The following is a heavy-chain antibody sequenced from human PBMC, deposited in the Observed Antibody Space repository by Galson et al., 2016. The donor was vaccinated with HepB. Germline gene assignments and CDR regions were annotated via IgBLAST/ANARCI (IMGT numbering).Heavy chain of an antibody. CDR2: IYYSGTT. D-gene: IGHD2-8*02. CDR1: SGSMNYFY. J-gene: IGHJ3*02. CDR3: AREFSTGSTYYHVFDI. V-gene: IGHV4-59*01. Sequence: SETLSLTCSVSSGSMNYFYWSWVRQSPGKGLEWIGFIYYSGTTNYSPSLKSRVTISIDTSKNQLFLRLTSVTSADTAIYYCAREFSTGSTYYHVFDIWGQVTMVSVSS.